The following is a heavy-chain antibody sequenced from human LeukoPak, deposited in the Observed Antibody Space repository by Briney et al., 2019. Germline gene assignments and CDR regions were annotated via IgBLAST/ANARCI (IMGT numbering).Heavy chain of an antibody. CDR3: ARGESYCGGDCYHY. Sequence: SETLSLTCTVSGGSISGYYWSWIRQPPGKGLEWVGYIHYSGNTNYNPSLKSRVTISVDTSKNQFSLRLTSVTAADTAVYYCARGESYCGGDCYHYWGQGTLVTVSS. J-gene: IGHJ4*02. V-gene: IGHV4-59*01. CDR2: IHYSGNT. CDR1: GGSISGYY. D-gene: IGHD2-21*01.